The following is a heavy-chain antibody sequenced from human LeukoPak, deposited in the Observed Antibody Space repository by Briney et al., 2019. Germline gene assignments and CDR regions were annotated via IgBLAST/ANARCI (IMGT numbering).Heavy chain of an antibody. J-gene: IGHJ4*02. D-gene: IGHD6-19*01. CDR1: GFTFSSYS. Sequence: PGGSLRLSCAASGFTFSSYSMNWVRQAPGKGLEWVSSISSSSSYIYYADSMKGRFTISRDNAKNSLYLQMNSLRAEDTAVYYCARSPGIAVAGTEFDYWGQGTLVTVSS. V-gene: IGHV3-21*01. CDR2: ISSSSSYI. CDR3: ARSPGIAVAGTEFDY.